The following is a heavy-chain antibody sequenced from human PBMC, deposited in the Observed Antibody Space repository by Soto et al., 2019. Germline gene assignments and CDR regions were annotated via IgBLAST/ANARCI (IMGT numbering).Heavy chain of an antibody. J-gene: IGHJ2*01. D-gene: IGHD3-10*01. Sequence: EVQLLASGGDLVQPGGSLRLSCAASGFTFSSYAMSWVRHDPRQGLGWVSTVDRSGSNTYYTDSVKGRFTISRDNSKNTLFLPMTSLITEDTAGYDCAKIGDPTYGTSDFDICGRGTLITVSS. CDR3: AKIGDPTYGTSDFDI. CDR1: GFTFSSYA. V-gene: IGHV3-23*01. CDR2: VDRSGSNT.